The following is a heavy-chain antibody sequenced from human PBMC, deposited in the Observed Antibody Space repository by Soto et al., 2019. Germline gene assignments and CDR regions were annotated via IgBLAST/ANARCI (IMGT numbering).Heavy chain of an antibody. J-gene: IGHJ4*02. CDR3: ASRDPGTSVDY. V-gene: IGHV4-4*02. CDR2: IYRTGST. Sequence: SETLSLTCAVSGGSFTGNNWWTWVRQPPGQGLEWIGEIYRTGSTNYSPSLKSRVTISLDKSENQFSLKVTSLTAADTAVYYCASRDPGTSVDYWGQGTLVTVSS. CDR1: GGSFTGNNW. D-gene: IGHD1-7*01.